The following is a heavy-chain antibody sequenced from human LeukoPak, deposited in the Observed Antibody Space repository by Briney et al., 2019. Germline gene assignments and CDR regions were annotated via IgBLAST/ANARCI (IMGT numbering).Heavy chain of an antibody. Sequence: PSETLSLTCTVSGDSISSTTYWWGWLRQSPGKGLEWIGSMSYVGITSYNPSLKSRVTISVDTSKNQFSLKLSSVTAADTAVYYCARRKRDGYNWYFDYWGQGTLVTVSS. J-gene: IGHJ4*02. CDR3: ARRKRDGYNWYFDY. D-gene: IGHD5-24*01. CDR1: GDSISSTTYW. CDR2: MSYVGIT. V-gene: IGHV4-39*01.